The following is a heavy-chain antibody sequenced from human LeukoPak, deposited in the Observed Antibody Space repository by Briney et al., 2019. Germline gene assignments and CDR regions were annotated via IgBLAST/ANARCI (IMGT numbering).Heavy chain of an antibody. J-gene: IGHJ4*02. CDR3: ARVLRGLYNLGD. CDR2: IGTSGTNI. V-gene: IGHV3-48*03. D-gene: IGHD3-10*01. CDR1: GFTFSSYE. Sequence: GGSLRLSCAASGFTFSSYEMNWVRQAPGKGLEWVSYIGTSGTNIYYADSVKGRFTVSRDNAKNSLFLQMNSLRDEDTAVYYCARVLRGLYNLGDWGQGTLVTVSS.